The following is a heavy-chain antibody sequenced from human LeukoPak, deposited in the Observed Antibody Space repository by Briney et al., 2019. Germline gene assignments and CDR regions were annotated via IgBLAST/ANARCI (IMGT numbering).Heavy chain of an antibody. CDR3: ARASIAASGYYFDY. CDR1: GFTFSNAW. Sequence: GGSLRLSCAASGFTFSNAWMTWVRQAPGKGLEWVSVIYSGGSTFYADSVKGRFTISRDNSKNTLYLQMNSLRAEDTAVYYCARASIAASGYYFDYWGQGTLVTVSS. CDR2: IYSGGST. V-gene: IGHV3-66*02. J-gene: IGHJ4*02. D-gene: IGHD6-6*01.